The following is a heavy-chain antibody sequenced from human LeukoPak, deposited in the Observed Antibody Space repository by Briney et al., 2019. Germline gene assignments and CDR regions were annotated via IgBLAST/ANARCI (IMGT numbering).Heavy chain of an antibody. CDR1: GFIFRSYS. D-gene: IGHD6-19*01. V-gene: IGHV3-21*01. CDR2: ISGSSSYI. Sequence: PGGSLRLSCAASGFIFRSYSMNWVRQAPGKGLEWVSSISGSSSYIYWADSMKGRFTISRDNAKNSLYLQMNSLRVEDTAVYYCARDSSGWSHGGYDFDSWGQGTLVTVSS. CDR3: ARDSSGWSHGGYDFDS. J-gene: IGHJ4*02.